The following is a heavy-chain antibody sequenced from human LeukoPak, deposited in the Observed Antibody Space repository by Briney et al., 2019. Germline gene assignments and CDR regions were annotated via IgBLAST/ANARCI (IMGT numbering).Heavy chain of an antibody. CDR3: ARDTLEYSNSPDALDI. Sequence: GGSLRLSCAASGFTFSAYEMNWVRQAPGKGLEWVSYIGSSGSTVYYADSVKGRFTISRDNAKNSLYMQMERLRDEDTAIYYCARDTLEYSNSPDALDIWGQGTMVTVSS. J-gene: IGHJ3*02. CDR2: IGSSGSTV. D-gene: IGHD4-23*01. V-gene: IGHV3-48*03. CDR1: GFTFSAYE.